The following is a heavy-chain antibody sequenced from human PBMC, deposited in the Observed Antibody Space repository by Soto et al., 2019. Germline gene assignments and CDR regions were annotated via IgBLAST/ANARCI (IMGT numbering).Heavy chain of an antibody. CDR2: TYYRSKWYN. D-gene: IGHD6-19*01. Sequence: SQTLSLTCAISGDSVSSNSAAWNWIRQSPSRGLEWLGRTYYRSKWYNDYAVSVKSRLTINPDTSKNQFSLQLNSVTPEDTAVYYCARGGEQWLVLNYFDYWGQGTLVTVSS. V-gene: IGHV6-1*01. CDR1: GDSVSSNSAA. CDR3: ARGGEQWLVLNYFDY. J-gene: IGHJ4*02.